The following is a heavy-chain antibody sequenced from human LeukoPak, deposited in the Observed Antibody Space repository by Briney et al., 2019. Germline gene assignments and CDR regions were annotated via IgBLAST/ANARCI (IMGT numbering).Heavy chain of an antibody. V-gene: IGHV4-34*01. D-gene: IGHD3-22*01. Sequence: SETLSLTCAVYGGSFSGYYWSWIRQPPGKGLEWIGEINHSGSTNYNPSLKSRVTISVDTSKNQFSLKLSSVTAADTAVYYCARDLAVDYYDSSGYFDYWGQGTLVTVSS. J-gene: IGHJ4*02. CDR3: ARDLAVDYYDSSGYFDY. CDR2: INHSGST. CDR1: GGSFSGYY.